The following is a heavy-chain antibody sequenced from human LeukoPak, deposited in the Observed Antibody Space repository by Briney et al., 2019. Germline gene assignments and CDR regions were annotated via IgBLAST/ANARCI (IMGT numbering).Heavy chain of an antibody. CDR1: GGSICSRSDY. D-gene: IGHD5-12*01. CDR2: IYYSGST. CDR3: ARIGSLPGGYPIDH. V-gene: IGHV4-39*01. J-gene: IGHJ4*02. Sequence: SETLSLTRTVSGGSICSRSDYWGGGRRPPGEGLEWIGGIYYSGSTHYNPSPKSRVTISVDTSKNQFSLKLSSVTAADTAVYYCARIGSLPGGYPIDHWGQGTLVSVSS.